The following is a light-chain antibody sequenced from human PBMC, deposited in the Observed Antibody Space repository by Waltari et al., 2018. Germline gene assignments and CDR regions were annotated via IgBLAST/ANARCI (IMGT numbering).Light chain of an antibody. CDR1: QSINNW. Sequence: DIQMTQSPSTLSASVGDRVTITCRASQSINNWLAWFQQKPGKAPKLLIYDASSVESGVPSRFRGSGSGTEFTLTISSLQPDDFATYYCQQYNSFWTFGQGTKVEIK. J-gene: IGKJ1*01. CDR3: QQYNSFWT. CDR2: DAS. V-gene: IGKV1-5*01.